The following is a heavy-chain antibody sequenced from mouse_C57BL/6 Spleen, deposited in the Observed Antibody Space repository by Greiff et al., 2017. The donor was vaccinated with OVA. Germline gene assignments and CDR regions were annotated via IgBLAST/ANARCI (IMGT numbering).Heavy chain of an antibody. V-gene: IGHV5-6*01. CDR3: ARHKTTVVPSY. CDR2: ISSGGSYT. J-gene: IGHJ2*01. Sequence: EVQVVESGGDLVKPGGSLKLSCAASGFTFSSYGMSWVRQTPDKRLEWVATISSGGSYTYYPDSVKGRFTISRDNAKNTLYLQMSSLKSEDTAMYYCARHKTTVVPSYWGQGTTLTVSS. CDR1: GFTFSSYG. D-gene: IGHD1-1*01.